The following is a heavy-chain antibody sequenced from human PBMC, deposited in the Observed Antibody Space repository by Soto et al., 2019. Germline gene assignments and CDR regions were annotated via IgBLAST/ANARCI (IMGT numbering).Heavy chain of an antibody. D-gene: IGHD3-22*01. CDR1: GFTFTSSA. CDR3: AGDPDSHYNDSHASSYP. CDR2: IVVGSGNT. Sequence: SVKVSCKASGFTFTSSAVQWVRQARGQRLEWKGWIVVGSGNTNYAQKFQGRVTITADKFTGTAYMELTRLRSDDTAVYYCAGDPDSHYNDSHASSYPWGQGTLVTVSS. J-gene: IGHJ5*02. V-gene: IGHV1-58*01.